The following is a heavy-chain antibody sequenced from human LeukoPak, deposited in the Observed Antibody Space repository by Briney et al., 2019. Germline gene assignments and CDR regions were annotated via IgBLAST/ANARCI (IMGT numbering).Heavy chain of an antibody. CDR3: ARDIVVVPADLYYYYMDV. CDR1: GGSISSSSYY. CDR2: IYYSGST. D-gene: IGHD2-2*01. J-gene: IGHJ6*03. V-gene: IGHV4-39*01. Sequence: SETLSLTCTVSGGSISSSSYYWGWIRQPPGKGLEWIGSIYYSGSTYYNPSLKSRVTISVDTSKNQFSLKLSSVTAADTAVYYCARDIVVVPADLYYYYMDVWGKGTPVTVSS.